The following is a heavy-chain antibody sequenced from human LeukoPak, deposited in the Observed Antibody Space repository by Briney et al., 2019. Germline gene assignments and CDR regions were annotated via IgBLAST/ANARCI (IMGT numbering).Heavy chain of an antibody. V-gene: IGHV3-30*02. D-gene: IGHD4-17*01. J-gene: IGHJ4*02. Sequence: GGSLRLSCAASGFTFSSYGMHWVRQAPGKGLEWVTFIRYDGSNKYYADSVKGRFTISRDNSKNTLYLQMNSLRVEDTAVYYCAKTPTVTHGHYWGQGTLVTVSS. CDR1: GFTFSSYG. CDR2: IRYDGSNK. CDR3: AKTPTVTHGHY.